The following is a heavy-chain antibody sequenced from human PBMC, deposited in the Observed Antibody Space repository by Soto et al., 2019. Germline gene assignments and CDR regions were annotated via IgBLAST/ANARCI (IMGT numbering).Heavy chain of an antibody. CDR2: IYYSGST. Sequence: SETLSLTCTVSGGSISSSSYYWGWIRQPPGKGLEWIGSIYYSGSTYYNPSLKSRVTISVDTSKNQFSLKLSSVTAADTAVYYCASPLSGYSGYDHIDYWGQGTLVTVSS. V-gene: IGHV4-39*01. CDR1: GGSISSSSYY. J-gene: IGHJ4*02. D-gene: IGHD5-12*01. CDR3: ASPLSGYSGYDHIDY.